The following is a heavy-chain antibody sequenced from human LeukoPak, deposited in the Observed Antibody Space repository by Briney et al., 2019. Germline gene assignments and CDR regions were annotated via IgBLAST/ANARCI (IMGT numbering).Heavy chain of an antibody. V-gene: IGHV3-7*01. D-gene: IGHD4-17*01. J-gene: IGHJ4*02. CDR1: GFTFSSYW. CDR2: IKQDGSEK. CDR3: ARDSAPEKDYGDNYFDY. Sequence: GGSLRLSCAASGFTFSSYWMSWVRQAPGKGLEWVANIKQDGSEKYYVDSVNDGFTTSRTHAKNSLYLQMTRQRAEDPAVNDCARDSAPEKDYGDNYFDYWGEGKLGTVSS.